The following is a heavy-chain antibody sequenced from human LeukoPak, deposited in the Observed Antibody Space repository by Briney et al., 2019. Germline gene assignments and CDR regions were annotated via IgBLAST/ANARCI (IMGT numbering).Heavy chain of an antibody. J-gene: IGHJ6*02. D-gene: IGHD3-3*01. CDR2: IYTSGST. CDR3: VRDPYYDRYGMDV. V-gene: IGHV4-61*02. Sequence: PSQTLSLTCTVSGGSISSGSYYWSWIRQPAGKGLEWIGRIYTSGSTNYNPSLKSLVTISVDTSKNQFYLKLSCVTAADTAVYYCVRDPYYDRYGMDVWGQGTTVTVSS. CDR1: GGSISSGSYY.